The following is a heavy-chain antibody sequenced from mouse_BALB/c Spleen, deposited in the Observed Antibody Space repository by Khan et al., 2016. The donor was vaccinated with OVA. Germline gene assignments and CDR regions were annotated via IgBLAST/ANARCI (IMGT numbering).Heavy chain of an antibody. CDR1: GYTFTSYW. V-gene: IGHV1S132*01. Sequence: QVRLQQSGAELVRPGASVKLSCKTSGYTFTSYWIQWVKQRPGQGLGWIGQIFPGTGTTYYNENFKDKATLTVDTSSRTAYMQLSSLTSEDSALYFCARGYFGNYEFVYWGQGTLVTVSP. J-gene: IGHJ3*01. CDR2: IFPGTGTT. D-gene: IGHD2-1*01. CDR3: ARGYFGNYEFVY.